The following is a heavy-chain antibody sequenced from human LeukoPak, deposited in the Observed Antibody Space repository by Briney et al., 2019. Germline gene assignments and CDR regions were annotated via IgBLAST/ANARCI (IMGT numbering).Heavy chain of an antibody. V-gene: IGHV1-69*04. CDR1: GGTFSSYA. CDR3: ARLGYCSGGSCYSYYYGMDV. Sequence: SVKVSYKASGGTFSSYAISWVRQAPGQGLEWMGRIIPILGIANYAQKFQGRVTITADKSTSTAYMELSSLRSEDTAVYYCARLGYCSGGSCYSYYYGMDVWGQGTTVTVSS. CDR2: IIPILGIA. D-gene: IGHD2-15*01. J-gene: IGHJ6*02.